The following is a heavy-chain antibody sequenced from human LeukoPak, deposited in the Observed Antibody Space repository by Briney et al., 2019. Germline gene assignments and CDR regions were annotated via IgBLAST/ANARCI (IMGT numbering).Heavy chain of an antibody. CDR1: GYTFTGYY. J-gene: IGHJ4*02. D-gene: IGHD2-2*01. CDR3: AREENYCSGSTCPFDY. Sequence: GASVKVSCKASGYTFTGYYMHWVRQAPGQGLEWMGLINPTSGDTNYAQKFLSGVTMTRDTSISTAYMELSRLRSDDTAVYYCAREENYCSGSTCPFDYWGQGTLVTVSS. CDR2: INPTSGDT. V-gene: IGHV1-2*02.